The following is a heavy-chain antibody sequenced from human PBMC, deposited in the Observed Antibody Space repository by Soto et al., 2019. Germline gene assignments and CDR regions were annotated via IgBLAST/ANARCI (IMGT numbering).Heavy chain of an antibody. CDR3: ARGGVVSDIVAKYSGFDFNC. J-gene: IGHJ4*02. D-gene: IGHD5-12*01. CDR2: VNHSGST. V-gene: IGHV4-34*01. CDR1: GGSFSGNY. Sequence: QVQLQQWGAGLLKPSETLSLTCTVYGGSFSGNYWSWIRQRPAKGLEWIGEVNHSGSTNYNPSLKYRVTISVHTSKDQYSLKLSAVTVADAAVYYCARGGVVSDIVAKYSGFDFNCWGEGTLVAVSA.